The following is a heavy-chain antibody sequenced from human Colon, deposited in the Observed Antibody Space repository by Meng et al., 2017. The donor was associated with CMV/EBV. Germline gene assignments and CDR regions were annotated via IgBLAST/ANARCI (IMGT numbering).Heavy chain of an antibody. CDR1: GFTFRSYW. CDR3: AAWAHILAVAPTGDDY. J-gene: IGHJ4*02. D-gene: IGHD2-2*01. V-gene: IGHV3-74*03. Sequence: GGSLRLSCAASGFTFRSYWMDRVRQAPGKGLVWVSRISPDGSSAAYADSVRGRFTISRDNAKNTLYLQMNSLRVEDTAVYYCAAWAHILAVAPTGDDYWGQGTLVTVSS. CDR2: ISPDGSSA.